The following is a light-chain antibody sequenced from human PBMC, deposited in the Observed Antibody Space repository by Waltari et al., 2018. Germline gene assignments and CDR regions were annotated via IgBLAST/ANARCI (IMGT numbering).Light chain of an antibody. V-gene: IGLV8-61*01. Sequence: WYRHTRGSRPRTLGYKEISGPSGVPDRCAGSILANAAALTITGAQADDESDYYCSMYMGSGVWVFGGGTKWTVL. CDR2: KEI. CDR3: SMYMGSGVWV. J-gene: IGLJ3*02.